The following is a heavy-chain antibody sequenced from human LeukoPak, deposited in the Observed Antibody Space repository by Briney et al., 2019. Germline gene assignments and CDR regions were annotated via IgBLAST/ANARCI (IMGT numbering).Heavy chain of an antibody. Sequence: GGSLRLSCAASGFTFSGYSMNWVRQAPGKGLEWVSSISSSSSYIYYADSVKGRFTISRDNAKNSLYLQMNSLRAEDTAVYYCARDMYSISKKYCSSTSCPIDYWGQGTLVTVSS. D-gene: IGHD2-2*01. CDR1: GFTFSGYS. J-gene: IGHJ4*02. CDR2: ISSSSSYI. V-gene: IGHV3-21*01. CDR3: ARDMYSISKKYCSSTSCPIDY.